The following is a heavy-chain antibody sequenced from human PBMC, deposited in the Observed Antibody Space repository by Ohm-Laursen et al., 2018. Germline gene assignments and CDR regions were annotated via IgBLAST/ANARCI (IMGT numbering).Heavy chain of an antibody. V-gene: IGHV3-66*01. J-gene: IGHJ6*02. D-gene: IGHD6-13*01. Sequence: SLRLSCAASGFTVSSNYMTWVRQAPGKGLEWVSLIYSGGSTYYADSVMGRFTISRDSSKNTLFLQMNSLRAEDTAVYYCARCKQPRDYYGMDVWGQGTTVTVSS. CDR1: GFTVSSNY. CDR2: IYSGGST. CDR3: ARCKQPRDYYGMDV.